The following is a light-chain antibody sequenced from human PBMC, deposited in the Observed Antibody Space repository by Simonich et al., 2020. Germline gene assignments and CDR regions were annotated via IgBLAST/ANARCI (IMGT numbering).Light chain of an antibody. J-gene: IGKJ3*01. CDR2: DGS. CDR3: MQGIHLAFT. CDR1: QSLLNSDGKTY. V-gene: IGKV2-29*03. Sequence: DIVMTQTPLSLSVTPGQPASISCKSSQSLLNSDGKTYLYWYLQQPGQSPQLLIYDGSSRFSGVPDRFRSSGSGTDFTLKISRVDAEDVGVYYCMQGIHLAFTFGPGTKVDIK.